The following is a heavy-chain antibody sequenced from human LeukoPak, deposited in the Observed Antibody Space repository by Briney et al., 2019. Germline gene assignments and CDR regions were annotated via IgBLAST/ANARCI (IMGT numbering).Heavy chain of an antibody. J-gene: IGHJ4*02. CDR2: INTNTGNP. Sequence: ASVKVSCKASGYTFTTYAMNWVRQAPGQGLEWMGWINTNTGNPTYAQGFTGRFVFSLDTPVSTAYLQISSLKTEDTAVYYCARERPLIPGYTYYYTEYWGQGTLVTASS. D-gene: IGHD5-18*01. CDR3: ARERPLIPGYTYYYTEY. V-gene: IGHV7-4-1*02. CDR1: GYTFTTYA.